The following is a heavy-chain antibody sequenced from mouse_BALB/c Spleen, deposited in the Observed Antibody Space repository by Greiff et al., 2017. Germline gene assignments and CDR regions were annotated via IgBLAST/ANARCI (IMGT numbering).Heavy chain of an antibody. J-gene: IGHJ4*01. CDR3: GYGYAMDY. CDR2: IRLKSDNYAT. Sequence: EVKLVESGGGLVQPGGSMKLSCVASGFTFSSYWMSWVRQSPEKGLEWVAEIRLKSDNYATHYAESVKGKFTISRDDSKSRLYLQMNSLRAEDTGIYYCGYGYAMDYWGQGTSVTVSS. CDR1: GFTFSSYW. D-gene: IGHD2-14*01. V-gene: IGHV6-6*02.